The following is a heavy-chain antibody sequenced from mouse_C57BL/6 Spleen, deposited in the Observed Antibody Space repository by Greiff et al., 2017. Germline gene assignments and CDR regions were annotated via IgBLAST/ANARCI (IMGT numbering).Heavy chain of an antibody. Sequence: VQLQQSGAELVKPGASVKLSCTASGFNIKDYYMHWVKQRTEQGLEWIGRIDPEDGETKYVPKFQGKATITADTSSNTAYLQLSSLTSEDTAVYYCALITTVVATNWYVDVWGTGTTVTVSS. CDR1: GFNIKDYY. CDR3: ALITTVVATNWYVDV. V-gene: IGHV14-2*01. J-gene: IGHJ1*03. CDR2: IDPEDGET. D-gene: IGHD1-1*01.